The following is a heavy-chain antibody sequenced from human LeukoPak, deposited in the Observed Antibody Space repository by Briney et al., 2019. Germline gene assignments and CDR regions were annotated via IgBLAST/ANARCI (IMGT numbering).Heavy chain of an antibody. V-gene: IGHV4-39*07. CDR2: MYHSGST. CDR1: GGSISSSSYY. J-gene: IGHJ2*01. Sequence: SETLSLTCTVSGGSISSSSYYWGWIRQPPGKGLEWIGSMYHSGSTYYNPSLKSRVTISVDTSKNQFSLKLSSVTAADTAVYYCASYGGKGRWYFDLWGRGTLVTVSS. CDR3: ASYGGKGRWYFDL. D-gene: IGHD4-23*01.